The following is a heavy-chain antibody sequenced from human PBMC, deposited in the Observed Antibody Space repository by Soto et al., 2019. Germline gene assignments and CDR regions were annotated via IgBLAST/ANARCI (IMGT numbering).Heavy chain of an antibody. D-gene: IGHD6-13*01. CDR2: INSDGSST. V-gene: IGHV3-74*01. Sequence: HPGGSLRLSCAASGFTFSSYWMHWVRQAPGKGLVWVSRINSDGSSTSYADSVKGRFTISRDNAKNTLYLQMNSLRAEDTAVYYCAREGGFPKGAAAGTGGYYYYYGMDVWGQGTTVTVSS. CDR3: AREGGFPKGAAAGTGGYYYYYGMDV. J-gene: IGHJ6*02. CDR1: GFTFSSYW.